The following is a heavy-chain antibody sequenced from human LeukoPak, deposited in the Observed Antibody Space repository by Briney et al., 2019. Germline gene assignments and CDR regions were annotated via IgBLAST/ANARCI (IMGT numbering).Heavy chain of an antibody. CDR1: GLTFSSYW. V-gene: IGHV3-74*01. CDR2: IISDGSTT. J-gene: IGHJ6*03. D-gene: IGHD4/OR15-4a*01. Sequence: GGSMRLSCAASGLTFSSYWMHWVRQAPGKGLVWVSRIISDGSTTTYADSVKGRFTISRDNAMNTLYLQMNSLRAEDTAVYYCARDRRLWNMDVWGTGTTVTISS. CDR3: ARDRRLWNMDV.